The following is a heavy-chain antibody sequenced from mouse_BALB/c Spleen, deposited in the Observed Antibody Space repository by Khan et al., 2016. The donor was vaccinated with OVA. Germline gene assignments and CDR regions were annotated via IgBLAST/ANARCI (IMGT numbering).Heavy chain of an antibody. V-gene: IGHV1S81*02. D-gene: IGHD2-10*02. CDR3: ARGGYGSLAY. CDR2: INPSDGRA. CDR1: GYTFTSYW. Sequence: QVQLQQPGAELVKPGASVKLSCRASGYTFTSYWMHWVRQRPGQGLEWIGYINPSDGRAHYNENFKTKATLTVDKSSSTAYMHLNSLTSEDSAVYYCARGGYGSLAYWGQGTLVTVAA. J-gene: IGHJ3*01.